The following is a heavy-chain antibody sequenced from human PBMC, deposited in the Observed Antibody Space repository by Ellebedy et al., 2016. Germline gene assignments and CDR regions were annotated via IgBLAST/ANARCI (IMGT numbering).Heavy chain of an antibody. CDR1: GFTFSSYA. D-gene: IGHD6-19*01. CDR3: AREHRSSGWYEGFDY. CDR2: ISYDGSNK. J-gene: IGHJ4*02. Sequence: GESLKISXAASGFTFSSYAMHWVRQAPGKGLEWVAVISYDGSNKYYADSVKGRFTISRDNSKNTPYLQMNSLRAEDTAVYYCAREHRSSGWYEGFDYWGQGTLVTVSS. V-gene: IGHV3-30-3*01.